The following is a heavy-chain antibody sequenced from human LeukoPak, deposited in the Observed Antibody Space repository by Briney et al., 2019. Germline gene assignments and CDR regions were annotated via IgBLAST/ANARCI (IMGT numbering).Heavy chain of an antibody. Sequence: SETLSLTCSVSGGSLKSYYWNWIRQPPGKGLEWIGYIYHSGSTNYNHSFRSRVTISLDRSKNQFSLKLSSVTAADTAVYYCARRKKRWLQLLGAFDIWGQGTMVTVSS. CDR2: IYHSGST. CDR1: GGSLKSYY. J-gene: IGHJ3*02. V-gene: IGHV4-59*08. CDR3: ARRKKRWLQLLGAFDI. D-gene: IGHD5-12*01.